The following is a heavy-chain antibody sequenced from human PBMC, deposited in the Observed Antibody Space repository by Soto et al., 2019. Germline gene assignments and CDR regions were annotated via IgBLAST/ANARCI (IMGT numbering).Heavy chain of an antibody. V-gene: IGHV1-24*01. Sequence: ASVKVSCKASGYTSINYGMHWVRQAPGQRLEWMGGIDPEDGNTKYSQKFQGRVTMTKDTSTDTAYMELSSLRSEDTAVYYCATTYSGYDLYFDYWGQGTLVTVSS. CDR2: IDPEDGNT. D-gene: IGHD5-12*01. CDR1: GYTSINYG. CDR3: ATTYSGYDLYFDY. J-gene: IGHJ4*02.